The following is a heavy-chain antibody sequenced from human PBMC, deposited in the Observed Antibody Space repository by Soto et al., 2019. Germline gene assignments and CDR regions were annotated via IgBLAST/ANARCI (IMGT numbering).Heavy chain of an antibody. J-gene: IGHJ4*02. D-gene: IGHD5-18*01. CDR2: IIPIFATV. Sequence: QVQLVQSGSEVKKPGSSVKVSCKASGGSFSSNPLSWVRQAPGQGLEWMAGIIPIFATVHYAQKFQGRVTITADESTSTADLELTSLRAEYTAVYFCARGGRGYSLAPRYYFDYWGQGTLVTVSS. CDR1: GGSFSSNP. V-gene: IGHV1-69*01. CDR3: ARGGRGYSLAPRYYFDY.